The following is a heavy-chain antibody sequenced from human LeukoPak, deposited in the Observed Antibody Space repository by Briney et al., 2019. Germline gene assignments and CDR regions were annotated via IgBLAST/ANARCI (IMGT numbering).Heavy chain of an antibody. CDR2: IKGDGIST. CDR3: AKDHYGSIDY. J-gene: IGHJ4*02. D-gene: IGHD1-26*01. CDR1: GFDFSSNW. Sequence: PGGSLRLSCAASGFDFSSNWMHWVRHAPGQGLVWVSRIKGDGISTNYADSVKGRFTISRDIAKNTLYLQMNSLRAEDTGVYYCAKDHYGSIDYWGRGTLVTVSS. V-gene: IGHV3-74*01.